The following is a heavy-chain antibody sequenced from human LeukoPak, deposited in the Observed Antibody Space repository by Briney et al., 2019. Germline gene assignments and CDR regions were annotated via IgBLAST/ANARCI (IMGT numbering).Heavy chain of an antibody. V-gene: IGHV3-30*02. D-gene: IGHD3-10*01. CDR2: IRYVGSSQ. J-gene: IGHJ4*02. CDR1: GFNFSNYG. CDR3: AKDGLPSGSYSNLDH. Sequence: GGSLRLSCATSGFNFSNYGMHWVRQAPGKGLEWVAFIRYVGSSQFYAHSVQGRFTISRDNSKNTVFLQMTSLRAEESALYYCAKDGLPSGSYSNLDHWGQGALVNGSS.